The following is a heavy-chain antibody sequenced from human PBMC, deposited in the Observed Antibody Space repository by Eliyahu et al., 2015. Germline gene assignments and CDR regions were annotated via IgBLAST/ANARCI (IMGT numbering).Heavy chain of an antibody. CDR2: ISWNSGSI. Sequence: EVQLVXSGGGLVQPGRSLXLSCAASGFTFADXARHWVRQAPGXDLEWVSGISWNSGSIGYADSVKXRFTISRDNAKNSLYLQMNSLRAEDTALYYCAKESGTVVWYYYGMDVWGQGTTVTVSS. CDR3: AKESGTVVWYYYGMDV. D-gene: IGHD4-23*01. V-gene: IGHV3-9*01. J-gene: IGHJ6*02. CDR1: GFTFADXA.